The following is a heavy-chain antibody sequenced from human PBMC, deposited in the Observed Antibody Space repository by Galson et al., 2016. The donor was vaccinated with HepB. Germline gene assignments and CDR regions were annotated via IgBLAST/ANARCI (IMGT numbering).Heavy chain of an antibody. V-gene: IGHV4-39*01. CDR3: ARHDGSSGGAFDT. J-gene: IGHJ3*02. D-gene: IGHD6-13*01. CDR2: KFYSGST. Sequence: ETLSLTCSVSGGSISSSQYYWGWIRQPPGKGLEWVATKFYSGSTNYNPSLKSRVTMSVDTSKNQVSLELTFVTAADTAVYHCARHDGSSGGAFDTGGQGVVVTCSS. CDR1: GGSISSSQYY.